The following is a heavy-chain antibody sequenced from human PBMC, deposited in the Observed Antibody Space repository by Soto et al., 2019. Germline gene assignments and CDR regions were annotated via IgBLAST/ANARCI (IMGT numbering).Heavy chain of an antibody. J-gene: IGHJ6*02. CDR3: ARERTGTTSMDV. CDR2: MNPNSGNT. D-gene: IGHD1-1*01. Sequence: QVQLVQSGAEVKKPGASVKVSCKASGYTFTSYDINWVRQATGQGLEWMGWMNPNSGNTGYAQKFRGRVTMPRNTSISTAYMGLSSLRSEDTAVYYCARERTGTTSMDVWGQGTTVTVSS. CDR1: GYTFTSYD. V-gene: IGHV1-8*01.